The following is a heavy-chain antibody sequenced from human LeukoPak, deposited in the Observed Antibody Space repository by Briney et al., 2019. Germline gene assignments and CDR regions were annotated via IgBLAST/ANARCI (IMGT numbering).Heavy chain of an antibody. CDR3: ARSRLPTSWFDP. Sequence: SETLSLTCTVSGGSISSSSYYWGWIRQPPGKGLEWIGSIYYSGSTYYNPSLKSRVTISVDTSKNQFSLKLSSVTAADTAVYYCARSRLPTSWFDPWGQGTLVTVSS. CDR2: IYYSGST. J-gene: IGHJ5*02. D-gene: IGHD4-11*01. V-gene: IGHV4-39*07. CDR1: GGSISSSSYY.